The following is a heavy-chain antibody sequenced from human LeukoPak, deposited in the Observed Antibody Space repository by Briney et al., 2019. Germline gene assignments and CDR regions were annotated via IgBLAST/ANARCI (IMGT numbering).Heavy chain of an antibody. J-gene: IGHJ4*02. CDR1: GFTFSSYW. V-gene: IGHV3-7*01. CDR2: IKQDGSEK. D-gene: IGHD6-19*01. Sequence: PGGSLRLSCAASGFTFSSYWMSWVRQAPGKGLERVAYIKQDGSEKYYVDSVKGRFTISRDNAKNSLYLQMNSLRAEDTAVYYCARERYSSGWYYFDYWGQGTLVTVSS. CDR3: ARERYSSGWYYFDY.